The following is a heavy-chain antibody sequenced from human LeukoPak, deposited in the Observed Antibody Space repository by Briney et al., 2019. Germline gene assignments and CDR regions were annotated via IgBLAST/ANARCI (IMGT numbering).Heavy chain of an antibody. CDR2: FDPEDGET. D-gene: IGHD2-2*01. CDR1: GYTLTELS. J-gene: IGHJ4*02. Sequence: ASVKVSCKVSGYTLTELSMHWVRQAPGKGLEWMGGFDPEDGETIYAQKFQGRVTMTEDTSTDTAYMVLSSLRSEDTAVYYCATTVGYQLPVDYWGQGTLVTVSS. CDR3: ATTVGYQLPVDY. V-gene: IGHV1-24*01.